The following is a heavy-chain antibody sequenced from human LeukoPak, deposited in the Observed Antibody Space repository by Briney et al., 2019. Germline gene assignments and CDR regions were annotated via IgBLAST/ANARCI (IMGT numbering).Heavy chain of an antibody. CDR3: ARKGYDSSGKWFDP. CDR1: GGSISSSSYY. Sequence: SETLSLTCTVSGGSISSSSYYWGWIRQPPGKGLEWSGSIYYSGSTYYNPSLKSRVTISVDTSKNQFSPKLSSVTAADTAVYHCARKGYDSSGKWFDPWGQGTLVTVSS. J-gene: IGHJ5*02. CDR2: IYYSGST. V-gene: IGHV4-39*01. D-gene: IGHD3-22*01.